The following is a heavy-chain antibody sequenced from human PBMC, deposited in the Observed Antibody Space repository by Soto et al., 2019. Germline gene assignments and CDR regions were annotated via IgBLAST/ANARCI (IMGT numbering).Heavy chain of an antibody. CDR3: ARDLNGYAEHSDY. V-gene: IGHV4-59*01. CDR2: INYSGST. D-gene: IGHD5-12*01. J-gene: IGHJ4*02. CDR1: GASISTYY. Sequence: PSETLSLTCTVSGASISTYYWSWIRQPPGKGLEWIGYINYSGSTSYNPSLKSRVTISVDTSKKQFSLKLSSVTAADTAVYYCARDLNGYAEHSDYWGQGTLVTVSS.